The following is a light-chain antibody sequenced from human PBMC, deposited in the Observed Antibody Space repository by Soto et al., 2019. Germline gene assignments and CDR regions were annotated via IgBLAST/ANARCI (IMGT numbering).Light chain of an antibody. CDR2: DVS. J-gene: IGLJ2*01. V-gene: IGLV2-14*01. Sequence: QSALTQPASVSGSPGQSITISCTGTSSDVGGYNYVSWYPQHPGKAPKLMIYDVSNRPSGVSNRFSGSKSGNTASLTISGLQAEDEADYYCRSYTSSSVVLGGGTQLTVL. CDR3: RSYTSSSVV. CDR1: SSDVGGYNY.